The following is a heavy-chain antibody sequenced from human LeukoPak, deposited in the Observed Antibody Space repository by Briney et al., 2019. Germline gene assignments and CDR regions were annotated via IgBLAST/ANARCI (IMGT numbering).Heavy chain of an antibody. CDR2: INPNSGGS. J-gene: IGHJ3*02. D-gene: IGHD2-2*01. CDR3: ARDRMLCGHDAFAI. Sequence: ASAKVSCKASGYTFTAYYMHWVRQAPGQGLEWMGWINPNSGGSDYAQKFQGRVTMTSDASISTAYMELTWLRSDDTAVYFCARDRMLCGHDAFAIWGQGTLVTASS. CDR1: GYTFTAYY. V-gene: IGHV1-2*02.